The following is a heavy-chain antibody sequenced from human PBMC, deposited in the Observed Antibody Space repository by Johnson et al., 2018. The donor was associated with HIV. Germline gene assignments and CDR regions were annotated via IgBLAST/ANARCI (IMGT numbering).Heavy chain of an antibody. CDR1: GFTFSTYA. CDR2: ISYDGSDI. CDR3: ARGDHDFWSGYLPFAFDI. V-gene: IGHV3-30*04. J-gene: IGHJ3*02. Sequence: QVHLVESGGGVVQPGRSLRLSCAASGFTFSTYAMHWVRQAPGKGLEWVAVISYDGSDIYHADSVKGRFTISRDNSKNTLYLQMNSLRAEDTALYYCARGDHDFWSGYLPFAFDIWGQGTMVTVSS. D-gene: IGHD3-3*01.